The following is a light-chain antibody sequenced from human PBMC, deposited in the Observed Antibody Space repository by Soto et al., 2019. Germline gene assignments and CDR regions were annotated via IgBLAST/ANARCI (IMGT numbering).Light chain of an antibody. CDR2: AAS. J-gene: IGKJ1*01. Sequence: DIQMTQSPSSLSASVGDRVTITCRASRGISNYLAWYQQKPGEVPKLLIYAASTLQSGVPSRFSGSGSGTDFTLTISSLQPEDVATYYCQKYNSAPPSTFGQGTKVDIK. V-gene: IGKV1-27*01. CDR1: RGISNY. CDR3: QKYNSAPPST.